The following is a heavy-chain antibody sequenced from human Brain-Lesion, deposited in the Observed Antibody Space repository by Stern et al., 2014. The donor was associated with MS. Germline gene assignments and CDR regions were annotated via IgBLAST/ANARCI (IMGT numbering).Heavy chain of an antibody. J-gene: IGHJ4*02. CDR1: GNSFTHFY. D-gene: IGHD2-2*01. CDR2: INPNSGGT. V-gene: IGHV1-2*04. Sequence: VQLLESGAEVKKPGASVRVSCEASGNSFTHFYIHWVRQAPGQGLEWMGWINPNSGGTKFAQKFQGWVTITRDTSMTTAYMEVTSLTSDGTAVYCCARGGRYYADYWGQGTLVTVSS. CDR3: ARGGRYYADY.